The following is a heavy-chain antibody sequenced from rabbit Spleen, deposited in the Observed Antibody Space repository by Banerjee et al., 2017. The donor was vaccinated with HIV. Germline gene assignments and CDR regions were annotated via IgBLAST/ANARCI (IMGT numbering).Heavy chain of an antibody. V-gene: IGHV1S45*01. Sequence: EQLEESGGGLVKPEGSLTLTCKASGVSFSDRDVMCWVRQAPGKGLEWIACINTATGKAVYATWAKGRFTISKTSSTTVTLQMTSLTAADTATYFCARDLPGVIGWNFNLWGPGTLVTVS. CDR2: INTATGKA. J-gene: IGHJ4*01. CDR3: ARDLPGVIGWNFNL. D-gene: IGHD1-1*01. CDR1: GVSFSDRDV.